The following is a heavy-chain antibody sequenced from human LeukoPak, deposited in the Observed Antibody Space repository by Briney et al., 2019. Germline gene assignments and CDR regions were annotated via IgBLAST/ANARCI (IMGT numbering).Heavy chain of an antibody. Sequence: SETLSLTCTVSGGSISSYYWSWIRQPAGKGLEWIGRIYTSGSTNYNPSLKSRVTMSVDTSKNQFSLKLSSVTAADTAVYYCARVIGYCSSTSCLFDPWGQGTLVTVPS. CDR1: GGSISSYY. D-gene: IGHD2-2*01. J-gene: IGHJ5*02. CDR3: ARVIGYCSSTSCLFDP. CDR2: IYTSGST. V-gene: IGHV4-4*07.